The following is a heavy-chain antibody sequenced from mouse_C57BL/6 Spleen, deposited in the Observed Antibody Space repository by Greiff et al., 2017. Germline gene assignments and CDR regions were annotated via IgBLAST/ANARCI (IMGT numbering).Heavy chain of an antibody. CDR1: GYTFTSYW. CDR3: ASLYYSKGDAMDY. V-gene: IGHV1-64*01. CDR2: IHPNSGST. Sequence: QVQLQQPGAELVKPGASVKLSCKASGYTFTSYWMHWVKQRPGQGLEWIGMIHPNSGSTNYNENFKSKATLTVDKSSSTAYMQLSILTSEDSAVYYCASLYYSKGDAMDYWGQGTSVTVSS. J-gene: IGHJ4*01. D-gene: IGHD2-5*01.